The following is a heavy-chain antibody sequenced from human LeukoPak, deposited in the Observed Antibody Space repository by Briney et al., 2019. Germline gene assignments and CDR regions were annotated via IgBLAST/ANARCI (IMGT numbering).Heavy chain of an antibody. D-gene: IGHD6-19*01. CDR2: INPNSGGT. Sequence: ASVKVSCKASGYTFTGYYMHWVRQAPGQGLEWMGWINPNSGGTNYAQKFQGRVTMTRDTSISTAYMELSRLRSDDTAVYYCARVSAIHFQRLQWLALPGDYWGQGTLVTVSS. J-gene: IGHJ4*02. CDR3: ARVSAIHFQRLQWLALPGDY. CDR1: GYTFTGYY. V-gene: IGHV1-2*02.